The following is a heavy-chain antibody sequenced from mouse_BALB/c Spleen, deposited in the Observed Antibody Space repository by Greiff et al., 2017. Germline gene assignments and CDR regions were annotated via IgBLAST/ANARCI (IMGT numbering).Heavy chain of an antibody. J-gene: IGHJ2*01. V-gene: IGHV1-69*02. D-gene: IGHD2-3*01. CDR1: GYTFTSYW. CDR2: IDPSDSYT. Sequence: QVQLQQPGAELVKPGASVTLSCKASGYTFTSYWMHWVKQRPGQGLEWIGEIDPSDSYTNYNQKFKGKATLTVDKSSSTAYMQLSSLTSEDSAVYYCARNGYYGYWGQGTTLTVSS. CDR3: ARNGYYGY.